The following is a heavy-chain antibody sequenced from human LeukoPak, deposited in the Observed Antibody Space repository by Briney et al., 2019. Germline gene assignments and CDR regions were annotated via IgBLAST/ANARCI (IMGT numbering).Heavy chain of an antibody. CDR2: IRYDGSNK. Sequence: GGSLRLSCAASGFTFSSYGMHWVRQAPGKGLEWVAFIRYDGSNKYYADSVKGRFTISRDNSKNTLYLQMNSLRAGDTAVYYCAKIAVAGERFDYWGQGTLVTVSS. V-gene: IGHV3-30*02. CDR3: AKIAVAGERFDY. CDR1: GFTFSSYG. J-gene: IGHJ4*02. D-gene: IGHD6-19*01.